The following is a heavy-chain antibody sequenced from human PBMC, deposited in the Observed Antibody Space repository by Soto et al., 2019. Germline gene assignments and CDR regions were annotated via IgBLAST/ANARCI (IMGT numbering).Heavy chain of an antibody. J-gene: IGHJ6*03. CDR3: ARHSPHPPRIYYYYYYMDV. Sequence: QLQLQESGPGLVKPSETLSLTCTVSGGSISSSSYYWGWIRQPPGKGLEWIGSIYYSGSTYYNPSLKSRVTISVDTSKNQFSLKLSSVTAADTAVYYCARHSPHPPRIYYYYYYMDVWGKGTTVTVSS. CDR1: GGSISSSSYY. CDR2: IYYSGST. V-gene: IGHV4-39*01.